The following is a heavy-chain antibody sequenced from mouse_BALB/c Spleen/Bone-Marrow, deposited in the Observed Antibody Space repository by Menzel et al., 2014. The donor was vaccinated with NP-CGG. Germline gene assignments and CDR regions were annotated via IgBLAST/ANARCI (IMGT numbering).Heavy chain of an antibody. V-gene: IGHV1-14*01. CDR3: ARGVDFDY. J-gene: IGHJ2*01. CDR1: GYTLINYV. Sequence: VQLQQSGPELVKPGASVKMSCKASGYTLINYVMHWVKQKPGQGLEWIGYINPYYDVTKYNEKFKGKATLTSDKPSSTAYMELSSLTSEDSAVYYCARGVDFDYWGQGTILTVSS. CDR2: INPYYDVT.